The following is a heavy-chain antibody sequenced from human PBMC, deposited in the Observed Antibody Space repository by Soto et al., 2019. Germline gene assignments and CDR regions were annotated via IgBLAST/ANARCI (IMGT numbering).Heavy chain of an antibody. V-gene: IGHV4-39*01. Sequence: SETLSLTCTVSGGSISSSSYYWGWIRQPPGKGLEWIGSIYYSGSTYYNPSLKSRVTISVDTSKNQFSLKLSSVTAADTAVYYCAITSSTAMVTASFYYFDYSGQGTLVTVSS. CDR2: IYYSGST. J-gene: IGHJ4*02. D-gene: IGHD5-18*01. CDR3: AITSSTAMVTASFYYFDY. CDR1: GGSISSSSYY.